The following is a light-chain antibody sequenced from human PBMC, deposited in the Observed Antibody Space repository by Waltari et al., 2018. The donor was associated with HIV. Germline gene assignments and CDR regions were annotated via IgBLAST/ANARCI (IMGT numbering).Light chain of an antibody. Sequence: QSVLTQPPSASGTPGQRVTISCSGSSSNLGSNYVYWYQQLPGTAPKLLNMKNNQRPSGVPDRFSGSKAGTSASLAISGLRSEDEADYYCAAWDDSLSGYVFGTGTKVTVL. V-gene: IGLV1-47*01. J-gene: IGLJ1*01. CDR3: AAWDDSLSGYV. CDR2: KNN. CDR1: SSNLGSNY.